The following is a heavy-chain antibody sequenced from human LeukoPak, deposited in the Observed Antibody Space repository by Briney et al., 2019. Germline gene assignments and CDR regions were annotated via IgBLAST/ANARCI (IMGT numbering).Heavy chain of an antibody. CDR3: ARVGRLMVYAIGY. Sequence: GGSLRLSCAASGFTFSSHDMHWVRQAPGKGLEWVAIISYDGGKKDYADSVKGRFTISRDNSKNTLYLQMNSLRAEDTAVYYCARVGRLMVYAIGYWGQGTLVTVSS. CDR1: GFTFSSHD. CDR2: ISYDGGKK. D-gene: IGHD2-8*01. J-gene: IGHJ4*02. V-gene: IGHV3-30*03.